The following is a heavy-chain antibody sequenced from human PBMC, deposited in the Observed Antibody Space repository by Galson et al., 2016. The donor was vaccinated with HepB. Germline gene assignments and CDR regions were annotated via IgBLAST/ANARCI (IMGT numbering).Heavy chain of an antibody. CDR1: GDSVSSNSAA. CDR2: TYYRSKWYY. J-gene: IGHJ6*02. D-gene: IGHD4-11*01. V-gene: IGHV6-1*01. Sequence: CAISGDSVSSNSAAWNWIRQSPSRGLEWLGRTYYRSKWYYDYERSVKGRISIDPDTSKNHVALQLTSVTPEDTAVYYCAREDYGNNKNSYYYGMGVWGQGTTVTVSS. CDR3: AREDYGNNKNSYYYGMGV.